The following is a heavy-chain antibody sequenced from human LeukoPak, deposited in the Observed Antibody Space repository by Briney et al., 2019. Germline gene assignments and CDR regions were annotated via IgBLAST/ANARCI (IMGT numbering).Heavy chain of an antibody. CDR2: ISGSGST. Sequence: SETLSLTCTVSGGSINSYWSWMRQPAGKGLEWIGRISGSGSTTYNPSLKSRLSISIDTSKNQFSLKLMSVTAADTAVYYCARDSGTTGGVKFDPWGQGTLVTVSS. CDR3: ARDSGTTGGVKFDP. CDR1: GGSINSY. J-gene: IGHJ5*02. D-gene: IGHD3-16*01. V-gene: IGHV4-4*07.